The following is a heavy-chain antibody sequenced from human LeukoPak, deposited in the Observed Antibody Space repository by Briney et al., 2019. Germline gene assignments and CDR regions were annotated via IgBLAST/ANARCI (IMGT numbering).Heavy chain of an antibody. CDR1: GFTFSSYG. Sequence: GGSLRLSCAASGFTFSSYGMHWVRQAPGKGLEWVAVISYDGSNKYYADSVKGRFTISRDNSKNTLYLQMNSLRAADTAVYYCARDGLRGNNWFDPWGQGTLVTVSS. CDR3: ARDGLRGNNWFDP. D-gene: IGHD5-24*01. J-gene: IGHJ5*02. V-gene: IGHV3-30*03. CDR2: ISYDGSNK.